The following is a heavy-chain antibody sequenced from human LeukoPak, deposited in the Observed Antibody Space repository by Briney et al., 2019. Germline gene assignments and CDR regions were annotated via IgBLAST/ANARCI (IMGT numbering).Heavy chain of an antibody. J-gene: IGHJ3*02. D-gene: IGHD6-13*01. CDR3: ARGFLSDSSSWYAFQDAFDI. Sequence: GASVKVSCKASGYTFTSYDINWVRQATGQGLEWMGWMNPNSGNTGYAQKFQGRVTMTRNTSISTAYMELSSLRSEDTAVYYCARGFLSDSSSWYAFQDAFDIWGQGTMVTVSS. V-gene: IGHV1-8*01. CDR1: GYTFTSYD. CDR2: MNPNSGNT.